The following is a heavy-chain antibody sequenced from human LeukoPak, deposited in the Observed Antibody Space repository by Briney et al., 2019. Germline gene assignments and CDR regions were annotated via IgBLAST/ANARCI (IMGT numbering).Heavy chain of an antibody. Sequence: ASVKVSCKASGYTFTSYDINWVRQATGQGLEWMGWMNPNSGNTGYAQKFQGRVTMTRNTSISTAYMELSSLRSEDTAVYYCARAVYCSSTSCRYYYYYGMDVWGQGTTVTVSS. V-gene: IGHV1-8*01. CDR1: GYTFTSYD. J-gene: IGHJ6*02. CDR2: MNPNSGNT. CDR3: ARAVYCSSTSCRYYYYYGMDV. D-gene: IGHD2-2*01.